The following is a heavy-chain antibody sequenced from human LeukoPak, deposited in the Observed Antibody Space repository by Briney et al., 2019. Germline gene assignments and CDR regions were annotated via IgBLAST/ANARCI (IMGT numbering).Heavy chain of an antibody. J-gene: IGHJ4*02. CDR2: INPNSGGT. D-gene: IGHD6-19*01. V-gene: IGHV1-2*02. CDR1: GYTFTGYY. CDR3: ARGGPSRGTGFYYFDY. Sequence: ASVKVSCKASGYTFTGYYIHWVRQAPGQGLEWMGWINPNSGGTNYAQKFQGRVAMTRDTSISTAYMELSRLRSDDTAVYYCARGGPSRGTGFYYFDYWGQGTLVTVSS.